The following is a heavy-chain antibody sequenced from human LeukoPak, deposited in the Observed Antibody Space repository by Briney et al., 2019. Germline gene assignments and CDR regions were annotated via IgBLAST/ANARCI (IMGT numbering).Heavy chain of an antibody. J-gene: IGHJ5*02. Sequence: PSETLSLTCTVSGGSISSASYSWGWIRQPPGTGLEWLGTFYYNGITNYNPSLKSRVTISVDTSKNQFSLDLSSVTAADTAVYYCARDLSNFWSGYFNWFDPWGQGTLVTVSS. CDR3: ARDLSNFWSGYFNWFDP. D-gene: IGHD3-3*01. CDR1: GGSISSASYS. V-gene: IGHV4-39*07. CDR2: FYYNGIT.